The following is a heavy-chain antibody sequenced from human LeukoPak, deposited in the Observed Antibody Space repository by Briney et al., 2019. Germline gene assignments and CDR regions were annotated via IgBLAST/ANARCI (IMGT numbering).Heavy chain of an antibody. J-gene: IGHJ6*04. Sequence: GGSVSLSCAASGFTVSSNYMSWLPPAPEKGLEWVSVTFSGGSTYYADSVKGRFTISRDNSNNTLYLQMNSLRAEDTAVYYCASTHDFGVYVPVWGKGTTVTVSS. CDR2: TFSGGST. D-gene: IGHD4-17*01. CDR3: ASTHDFGVYVPV. CDR1: GFTVSSNY. V-gene: IGHV3-66*02.